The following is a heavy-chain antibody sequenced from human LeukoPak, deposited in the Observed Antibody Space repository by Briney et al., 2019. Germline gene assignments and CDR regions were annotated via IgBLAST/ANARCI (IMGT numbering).Heavy chain of an antibody. CDR3: ARVLRYCSGGNCYSGGLGYMDV. D-gene: IGHD2-15*01. CDR2: ISISSTYI. J-gene: IGHJ6*03. V-gene: IGHV3-21*04. CDR1: GFTFSSYT. Sequence: GGSLRLSCAASGFTFSSYTMNWVRQAPGKGLEWVSSISISSTYIYYADSVKGRFTISRDNAKNSLFLQMNSLRAEDTAVYYCARVLRYCSGGNCYSGGLGYMDVWGKGTTVTISS.